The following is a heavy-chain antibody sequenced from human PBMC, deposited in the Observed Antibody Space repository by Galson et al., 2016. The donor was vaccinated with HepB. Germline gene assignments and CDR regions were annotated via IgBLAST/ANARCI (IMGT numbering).Heavy chain of an antibody. J-gene: IGHJ5*01. CDR1: GFSFSGYS. CDR2: ISGSGSPI. D-gene: IGHD1-14*01. CDR3: VKDGPEQLIAYDS. Sequence: SLRLSCAASGFSFSGYSMNWVRQAPGQGLEWVSYISGSGSPIYYADSVKGRFTISRDNAKNSLFLQMSSLRAEDTAVYYCVKDGPEQLIAYDSWGPGALVTVSS. V-gene: IGHV3-48*01.